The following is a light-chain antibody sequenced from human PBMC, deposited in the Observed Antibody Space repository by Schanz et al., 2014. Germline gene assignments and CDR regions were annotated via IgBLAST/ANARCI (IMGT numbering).Light chain of an antibody. Sequence: QSALTQPRSVSGSPGQSITISCSGTSSDIGAYDLVSWYQQYPDKVPKLMIYEANKRPSGVSNRFSGSKSGNTASLTVSGLQAEDEADYYCSSYAGNNNLRVLFGGGTKLTVL. V-gene: IGLV2-14*02. CDR2: EAN. CDR1: SSDIGAYDL. J-gene: IGLJ2*01. CDR3: SSYAGNNNLRVL.